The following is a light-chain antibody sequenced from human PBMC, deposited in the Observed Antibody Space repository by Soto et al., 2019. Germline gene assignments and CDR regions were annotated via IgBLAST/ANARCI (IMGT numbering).Light chain of an antibody. V-gene: IGLV1-40*01. CDR3: QSYDSSLSGYVV. J-gene: IGLJ2*01. CDR1: SSNIGAGYD. Sequence: QSVLTQPPSVSGAPGQRVTISCTGSSSNIGAGYDVHWYQQLPGTAPKLLIYGNSNRPSGVPDRFSGSKSGTSASLAITGLQAEDDADYYGQSYDSSLSGYVVFGGGTKLTVL. CDR2: GNS.